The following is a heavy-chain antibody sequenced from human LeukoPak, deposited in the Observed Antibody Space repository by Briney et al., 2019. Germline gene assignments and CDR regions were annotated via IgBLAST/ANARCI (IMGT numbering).Heavy chain of an antibody. CDR3: ARVADEYDSSGYYIYYFDY. J-gene: IGHJ4*02. V-gene: IGHV3-48*04. CDR1: GFTSSRYS. Sequence: GGSLRLSCAASGFTSSRYSMNWVRQAPGKGLEWVSYISSSSSTIYYADSVKGRFTISRDNAKNSLYLQMNSLRAEDTAVYYCARVADEYDSSGYYIYYFDYWGQGTLVTVSS. D-gene: IGHD3-22*01. CDR2: ISSSSSTI.